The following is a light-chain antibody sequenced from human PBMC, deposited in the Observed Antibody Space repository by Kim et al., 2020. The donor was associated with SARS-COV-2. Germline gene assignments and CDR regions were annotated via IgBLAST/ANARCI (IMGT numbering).Light chain of an antibody. V-gene: IGKV3-20*01. Sequence: SPGESATLSCRASQTVSSDYLAWYQQKPGQAPRLLIYGASSRAAGIPDRFSGRGSGTDFTLIITRLEPEDFAVYFCQQYGGPPRTFGQGTKVDIK. CDR3: QQYGGPPRT. CDR2: GAS. CDR1: QTVSSDY. J-gene: IGKJ1*01.